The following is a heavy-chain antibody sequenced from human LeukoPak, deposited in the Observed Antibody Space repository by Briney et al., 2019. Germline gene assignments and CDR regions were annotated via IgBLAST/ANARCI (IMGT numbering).Heavy chain of an antibody. J-gene: IGHJ4*02. V-gene: IGHV4-38-2*02. D-gene: IGHD6-19*01. Sequence: SETLSLTCTVSGYSISSGYYWGWIRQPPGKGLEWIGSIYHSGSTYYNPSLKSRVTVSVDTSKNQFSLKLSSVTAADTAVYYCARAGPSGWYGYYFDYWGQGTLVTVSS. CDR3: ARAGPSGWYGYYFDY. CDR2: IYHSGST. CDR1: GYSISSGYY.